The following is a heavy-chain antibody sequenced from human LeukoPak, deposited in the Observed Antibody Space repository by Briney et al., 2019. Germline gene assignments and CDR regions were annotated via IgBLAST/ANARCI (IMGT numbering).Heavy chain of an antibody. Sequence: GGSLRLSCAASGFTFSSYWMSWVRQAPGKGLEWVANIKQDGSEKYYVDSVKGRFTVSRDNAKNSLYLQMNSLRAEDTAVYYCARATPVEYFDYWGQGTLVTVSS. CDR1: GFTFSSYW. J-gene: IGHJ4*02. V-gene: IGHV3-7*01. CDR2: IKQDGSEK. CDR3: ARATPVEYFDY.